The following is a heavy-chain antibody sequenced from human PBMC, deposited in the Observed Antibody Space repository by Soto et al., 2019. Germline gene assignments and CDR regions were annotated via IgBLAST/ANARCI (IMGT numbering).Heavy chain of an antibody. J-gene: IGHJ3*02. V-gene: IGHV3-23*01. CDR3: AKDSSLWFGELFI. CDR1: GFSFTNSA. CDR2: ISGSGGST. Sequence: GGSLRLSCEASGFSFTNSAMTWVRQAPGKGLEWVSAISGSGGSTYYADSVKGRFTISRDNSKNTLYLQMNSLRAEDTAVYYCAKDSSLWFGELFIWGQGTMVTVSS. D-gene: IGHD3-10*01.